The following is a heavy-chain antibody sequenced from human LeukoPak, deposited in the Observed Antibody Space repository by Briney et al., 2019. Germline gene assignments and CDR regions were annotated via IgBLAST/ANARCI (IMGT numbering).Heavy chain of an antibody. CDR3: ARILSGSYYMFDY. J-gene: IGHJ4*02. Sequence: PGGSLRLSCAASGFTFSSYWMSWVCQAPGKGLEWVANIKQDGSEKYYVDSVKGRFTISRDNAKNSLYLQMNSLRAEDTAVYYCARILSGSYYMFDYWGQGTLVTVSS. D-gene: IGHD1-26*01. CDR1: GFTFSSYW. CDR2: IKQDGSEK. V-gene: IGHV3-7*01.